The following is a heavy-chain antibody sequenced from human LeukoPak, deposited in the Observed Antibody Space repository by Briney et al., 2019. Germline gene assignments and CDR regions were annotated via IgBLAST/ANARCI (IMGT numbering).Heavy chain of an antibody. V-gene: IGHV3-48*03. J-gene: IGHJ4*02. CDR3: ARGHLAYCGGDCYSGLFDY. CDR2: ISSSGSTI. D-gene: IGHD2-21*02. Sequence: GGSLRLSCAASGFTFSSYEMNWVRQAPGKGLEWVSYISSSGSTIYYADSVKGRFTISRDNAKNSLYLQMNSLGAEDTAVYYCARGHLAYCGGDCYSGLFDYWGQGTLVTVSS. CDR1: GFTFSSYE.